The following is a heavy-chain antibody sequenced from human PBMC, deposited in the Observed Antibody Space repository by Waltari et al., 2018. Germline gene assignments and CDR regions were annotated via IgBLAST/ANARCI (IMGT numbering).Heavy chain of an antibody. D-gene: IGHD2-15*01. CDR1: GGTFSSYA. V-gene: IGHV1-69*14. J-gene: IGHJ6*03. CDR2: IIPIFGTA. Sequence: QVQLVQSGAEVKKPGSSVKVSCKASGGTFSSYAISWVRQAPGHGLEWMGGIIPIFGTANYAQKFQGRVTITADKSTSTAYMELSSLRSEDTAVYYCASRTLYCSGGSCYSYYYMDVWGKGTTVTVSS. CDR3: ASRTLYCSGGSCYSYYYMDV.